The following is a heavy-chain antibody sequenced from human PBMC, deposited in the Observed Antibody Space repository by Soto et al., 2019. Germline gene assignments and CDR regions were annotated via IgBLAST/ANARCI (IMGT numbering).Heavy chain of an antibody. V-gene: IGHV3-23*01. J-gene: IGHJ6*03. CDR2: ISGSGGST. CDR3: AKDRGKYCSGGSCSLAYYMDV. D-gene: IGHD2-15*01. Sequence: PGESLRLSCAASGFTFSSNAMSWVRQAPGKGLEWVSGISGSGGSTYYADSVKGRFTISGDNPKNTLYLQMNSLGAEDTAVYYCAKDRGKYCSGGSCSLAYYMDVWGKGTTVTVSS. CDR1: GFTFSSNA.